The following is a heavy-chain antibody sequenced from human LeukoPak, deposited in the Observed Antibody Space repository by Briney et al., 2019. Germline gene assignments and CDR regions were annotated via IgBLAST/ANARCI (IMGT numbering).Heavy chain of an antibody. J-gene: IGHJ4*02. CDR2: MSYDGSNK. V-gene: IGHV3-30*18. CDR1: GSTFSDYG. Sequence: PGGSLRLSRAASGSTFSDYGMHWVRQAPGKGLEWVAVMSYDGSNKFYADSVKGRFTISRDNSKDTLYLQMNSLRAEDTAVYYCAKGKGYSHLHYFDYWGQGTLVTVSS. D-gene: IGHD3-22*01. CDR3: AKGKGYSHLHYFDY.